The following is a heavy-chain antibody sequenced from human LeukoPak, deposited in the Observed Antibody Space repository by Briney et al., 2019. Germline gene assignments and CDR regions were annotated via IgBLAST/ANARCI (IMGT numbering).Heavy chain of an antibody. Sequence: GGSLRLSCAASGFTFSNYAMSWVRQTPGKGLQCISSISSGNSYIYYADSVKGRFTISRGNAKNSLYLQMNNLRVEDTAVYYCVQTRGLGWFDPWGQGSLVTVSS. CDR3: VQTRGLGWFDP. CDR2: ISSGNSYI. J-gene: IGHJ5*02. D-gene: IGHD3-10*01. V-gene: IGHV3-21*01. CDR1: GFTFSNYA.